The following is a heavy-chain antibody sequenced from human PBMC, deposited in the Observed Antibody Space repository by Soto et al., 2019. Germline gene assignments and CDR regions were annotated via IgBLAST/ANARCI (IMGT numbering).Heavy chain of an antibody. V-gene: IGHV2-5*02. CDR1: GFSLTTAGVG. J-gene: IGHJ4*02. Sequence: QINLKESGPTLVKPTQTLTLTCSFSGFSLTTAGVGVGWVRQSPGEALEWLALIYWDDDERYSPSLKTRLTITKDLSKNQVVLTMTNMAPVDTATYYCAHSRNLITEDAQVGDFDSWGQGTLVTVSS. CDR3: AHSRNLITEDAQVGDFDS. D-gene: IGHD3-10*01. CDR2: IYWDDDE.